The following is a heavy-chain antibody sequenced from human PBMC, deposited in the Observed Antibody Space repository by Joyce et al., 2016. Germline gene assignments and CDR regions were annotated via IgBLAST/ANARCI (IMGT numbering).Heavy chain of an antibody. J-gene: IGHJ5*02. D-gene: IGHD3-3*01. Sequence: VQLVESGGDLVEPGGSLRLSCAASGLSFSNAWMAWVRQAPGKGLELVGLIKSKTDGETTDYATPVKGRFVISRDDSNDMLFLVMNSLKTEDTAVYYCTTDDFWSGFSASWGQGTLVTVSS. CDR3: TTDDFWSGFSAS. CDR1: GLSFSNAW. CDR2: IKSKTDGETT. V-gene: IGHV3-15*01.